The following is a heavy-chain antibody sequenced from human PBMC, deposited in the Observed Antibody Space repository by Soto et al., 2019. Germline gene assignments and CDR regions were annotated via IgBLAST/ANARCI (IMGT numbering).Heavy chain of an antibody. CDR2: ISSSSSYI. D-gene: IGHD5-18*01. CDR1: GFTFSSYS. Sequence: PGGSLRVSCAASGFTFSSYSVNWVRQAPGKGLEWVSSISSSSSYIYYADSVKGRFTISRDNAKNSLYLQMNSLRAEDTAVYYCARDQPGYSYGYGLGYWGQGTLVTVSS. J-gene: IGHJ4*02. CDR3: ARDQPGYSYGYGLGY. V-gene: IGHV3-21*01.